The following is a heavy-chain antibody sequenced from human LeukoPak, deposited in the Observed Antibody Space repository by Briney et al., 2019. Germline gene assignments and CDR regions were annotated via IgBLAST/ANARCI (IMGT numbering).Heavy chain of an antibody. D-gene: IGHD2-2*02. CDR1: GFTFSNYA. J-gene: IGHJ3*02. Sequence: GGSLRLSCAASGFTFSNYAMSWVRQAPGKGLEWVSSINGRGGSTYYADSVKGRFTISRDNSKNTLYLQMNSLRAEDTAVYYCVRNMFSVGYYCSSTSCYTAFDIWGQGTMVTVSS. CDR2: INGRGGST. V-gene: IGHV3-23*01. CDR3: VRNMFSVGYYCSSTSCYTAFDI.